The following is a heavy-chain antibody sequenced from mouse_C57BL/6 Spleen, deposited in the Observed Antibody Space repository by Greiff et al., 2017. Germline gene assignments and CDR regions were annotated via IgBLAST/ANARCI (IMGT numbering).Heavy chain of an antibody. CDR1: GYTFTDYE. CDR3: TRSRLRLAMDY. V-gene: IGHV1-15*01. J-gene: IGHJ4*01. D-gene: IGHD2-4*01. Sequence: VQLQQSGAELVRPGASVTLSCKASGYTFTDYEMHWVKQTPVHGLEWIGAIDPETGGTAYNQKFKGKAILTADKSSSTAYMELRSLTSEDSAVYYCTRSRLRLAMDYWGQGTSVTVSS. CDR2: IDPETGGT.